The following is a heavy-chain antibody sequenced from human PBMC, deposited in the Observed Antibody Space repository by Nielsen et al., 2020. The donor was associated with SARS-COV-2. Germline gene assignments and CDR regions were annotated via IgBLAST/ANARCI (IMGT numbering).Heavy chain of an antibody. CDR3: AKVSGSYTRYYYYGMDV. J-gene: IGHJ6*02. Sequence: GGSLRLSCAASGFTFDDYAMHWVRQAPGKGLEWVSGISWNSGSIGYADSVKGRFTISRDNSKNTLYLQMNSLRAEDTAVYYCAKVSGSYTRYYYYGMDVWGQGTTVTVSS. V-gene: IGHV3-9*01. CDR1: GFTFDDYA. D-gene: IGHD1-26*01. CDR2: ISWNSGSI.